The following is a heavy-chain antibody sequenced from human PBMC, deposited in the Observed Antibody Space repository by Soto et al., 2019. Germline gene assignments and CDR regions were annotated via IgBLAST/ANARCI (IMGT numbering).Heavy chain of an antibody. D-gene: IGHD2-15*01. CDR3: ARASPVGHGWPETHPNYYYDMAV. CDR1: GYTFTAYY. CDR2: IKPNSGGT. Sequence: QVQLVQSGAEVKKPGASVKVSCKASGYTFTAYYMHWVRQAPGPGLEWMGWIKPNSGGTNYAHKFQGRVTMTWDTSISTACMELRRLRSDDPAVDYCARASPVGHGWPETHPNYYYDMAVWGQGTTVTVSS. J-gene: IGHJ6*02. V-gene: IGHV1-2*07.